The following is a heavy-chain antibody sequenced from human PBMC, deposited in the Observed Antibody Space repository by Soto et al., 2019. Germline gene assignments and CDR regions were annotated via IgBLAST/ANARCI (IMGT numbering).Heavy chain of an antibody. J-gene: IGHJ4*02. V-gene: IGHV3-30-3*01. CDR2: VSFDGSNK. CDR3: ARDQTGITIAGGGRIDH. D-gene: IGHD6-13*01. Sequence: QVQLVESGGGVVQPGRSLRLYCAASGFTFSTHAMHWVRQAPGKGLECVAIVSFDGSNKYYADSVKGRFTISRDNSKNTLYLQMSGLTPEDTAFYYCARDQTGITIAGGGRIDHWVQGTLVTVSS. CDR1: GFTFSTHA.